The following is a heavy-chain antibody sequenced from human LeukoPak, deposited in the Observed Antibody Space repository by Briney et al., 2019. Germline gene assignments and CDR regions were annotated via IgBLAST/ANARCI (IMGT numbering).Heavy chain of an antibody. J-gene: IGHJ6*03. V-gene: IGHV4-34*01. CDR3: ARYFGYSYGFYYYYYMDV. Sequence: SETLSLTCAVYGGSFSGYYWSWIRQPPGKGLEWIGEINHSGSTNYNPSLKSRVTISVDTSKNQFSLKLSSVTAADTAVYYCARYFGYSYGFYYYYYMDVWGKGTTVTISS. CDR1: GGSFSGYY. D-gene: IGHD5-18*01. CDR2: INHSGST.